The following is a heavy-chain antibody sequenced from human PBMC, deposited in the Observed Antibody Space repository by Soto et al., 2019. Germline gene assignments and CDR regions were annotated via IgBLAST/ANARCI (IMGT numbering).Heavy chain of an antibody. CDR3: ARSIVVVTALDY. V-gene: IGHV1-3*05. CDR2: INAGNGNT. J-gene: IGHJ4*02. Sequence: QVXLVQXGXEEKXPGXSVKVSCKASGYTFTSYAMHWVRQAPGQRLEWMGWINAGNGNTKYSQKFQGRVTITRDTSASTAYMELSSLRSEDTAVYYCARSIVVVTALDYWGQGTLVTVSS. CDR1: GYTFTSYA. D-gene: IGHD2-21*02.